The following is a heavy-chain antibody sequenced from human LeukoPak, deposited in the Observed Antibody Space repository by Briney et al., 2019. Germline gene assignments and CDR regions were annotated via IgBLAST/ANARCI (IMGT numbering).Heavy chain of an antibody. CDR3: ARGKYCSSTSCFYYYYYMDV. J-gene: IGHJ6*03. Sequence: SETLSLTCTVSGRSISSYYWRWIRQPPGKGLEWIGYIYYSGSTNYNPSLKSRVTISVDTSKNQFSLKLSSVTAADTAVYYCARGKYCSSTSCFYYYYYMDVWGKGTTVTVSS. V-gene: IGHV4-59*01. D-gene: IGHD2-2*01. CDR1: GRSISSYY. CDR2: IYYSGST.